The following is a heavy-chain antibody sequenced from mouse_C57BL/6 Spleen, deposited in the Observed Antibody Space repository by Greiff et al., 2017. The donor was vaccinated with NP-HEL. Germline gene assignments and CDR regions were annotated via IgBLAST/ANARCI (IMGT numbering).Heavy chain of an antibody. CDR2: INPSNGGT. V-gene: IGHV1-53*01. J-gene: IGHJ4*01. Sequence: VQLQQPGTELVKPGASVKLSCKASGYTFTSYWMHWVKQRPGQGLEWIGNINPSNGGTNYNEKFKSKATLTVDKSSSTAYMQLSSLTSEDSAVYYCAIYDYEDYYAMDYWGQGTSVTVSS. CDR1: GYTFTSYW. CDR3: AIYDYEDYYAMDY. D-gene: IGHD2-4*01.